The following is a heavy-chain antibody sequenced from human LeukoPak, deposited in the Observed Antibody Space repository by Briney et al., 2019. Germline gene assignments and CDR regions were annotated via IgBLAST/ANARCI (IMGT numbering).Heavy chain of an antibody. V-gene: IGHV4-59*08. D-gene: IGHD5-24*01. CDR3: ARSNGRDGYNFGY. Sequence: SETLSLTCTVSGGSISSSYWSWIRQPPGKGPEWIGYIYYSGSTNYNPSLKSRVTISVDTSKKQFSLKLSSVTAADTAVYYCARSNGRDGYNFGYWGQGTLVTVSS. J-gene: IGHJ4*02. CDR2: IYYSGST. CDR1: GGSISSSY.